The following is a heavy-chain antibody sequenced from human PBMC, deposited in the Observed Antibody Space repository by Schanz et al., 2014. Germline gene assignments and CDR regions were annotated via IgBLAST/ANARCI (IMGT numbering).Heavy chain of an antibody. J-gene: IGHJ5*02. Sequence: QVQLVQSGAEVKKPGASVRVSCKASGYTFTTYAMSWVRQAPGQGLEWVGWISVYTGNTKYGQKVQGRVTMTADTSTNTAYMELRSLRSDDTAVYYCAKAEYDILNDSYSRLDPWGQGTLVTVSS. CDR2: ISVYTGNT. V-gene: IGHV1-18*01. D-gene: IGHD3-9*01. CDR1: GYTFTTYA. CDR3: AKAEYDILNDSYSRLDP.